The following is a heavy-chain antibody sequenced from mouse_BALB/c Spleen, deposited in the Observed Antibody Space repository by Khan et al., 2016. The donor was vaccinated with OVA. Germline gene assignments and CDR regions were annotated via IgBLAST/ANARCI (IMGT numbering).Heavy chain of an antibody. CDR2: ISSGGNT. V-gene: IGHV5-6-5*01. CDR3: ARDYWFVY. J-gene: IGHJ3*01. CDR1: GFTFSNYA. Sequence: EVELVESGGGLVKPGGSLKVSCAASGFTFSNYAMSWVRQTPEKRLEWVASISSGGNTYYPDSVKGRFTISRDNARNILFLQMSSLRSEDTAMYYCARDYWFVYWGQGTLVTVSA.